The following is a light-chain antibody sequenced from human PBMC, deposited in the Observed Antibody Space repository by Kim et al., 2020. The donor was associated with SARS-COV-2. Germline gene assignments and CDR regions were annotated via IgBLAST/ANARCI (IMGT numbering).Light chain of an antibody. CDR3: QAWDSSTVV. Sequence: SYELTQPPSVSVSPGQTAGITCSGDKLGQKYASWYQQKPGQSPVLVIYQDTKRPSDIPERFSGSNSGNTATLTISGTQPMDEADYYCQAWDSSTVVFGGGTQLTVL. J-gene: IGLJ3*02. V-gene: IGLV3-1*01. CDR2: QDT. CDR1: KLGQKY.